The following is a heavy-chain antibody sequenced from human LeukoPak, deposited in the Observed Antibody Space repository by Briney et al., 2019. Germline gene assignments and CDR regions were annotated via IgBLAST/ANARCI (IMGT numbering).Heavy chain of an antibody. CDR2: IYSGGST. CDR3: AKDLWRELLFYLVDY. J-gene: IGHJ4*02. CDR1: GFTVSSNY. Sequence: PGGSLRLSCAASGFTVSSNYMSWVRQAPGKGLEWVSVIYSGGSTYYADSVKGRFTISRDNSKNTLYLQMNSLRAEDTAVYYCAKDLWRELLFYLVDYWGQGTLVTVSS. D-gene: IGHD1-26*01. V-gene: IGHV3-53*01.